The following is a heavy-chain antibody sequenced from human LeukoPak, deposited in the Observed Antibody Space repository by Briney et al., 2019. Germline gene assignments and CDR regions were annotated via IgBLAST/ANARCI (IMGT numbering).Heavy chain of an antibody. J-gene: IGHJ4*02. CDR3: ARGLAVAGRHIDY. D-gene: IGHD6-19*01. Sequence: SETLSLTCTVSGYSISSGYYWGWIRQPPGKGLECIGIIHHGGSTFYNPSLKSRVTISVDTSKNQFSLKLSSVTAADTAVYYCARGLAVAGRHIDYWGQGTLVTVSS. CDR2: IHHGGST. CDR1: GYSISSGYY. V-gene: IGHV4-38-2*02.